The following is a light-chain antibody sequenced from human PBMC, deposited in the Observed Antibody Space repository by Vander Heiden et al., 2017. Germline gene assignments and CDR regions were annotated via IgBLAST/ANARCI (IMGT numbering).Light chain of an antibody. V-gene: IGLV1-44*01. CDR2: RND. J-gene: IGLJ3*02. CDR3: ATWDDSLIWV. Sequence: QSVLPQPPPASGTPGQRVTIFCSGSSSNIGSNPVNWYQQVPGTAPKLLISRNDQRPSGVPDRFSGSKSGTSASLAISGLQSEDEADYYCATWDDSLIWVFGGGTKLTVL. CDR1: SSNIGSNP.